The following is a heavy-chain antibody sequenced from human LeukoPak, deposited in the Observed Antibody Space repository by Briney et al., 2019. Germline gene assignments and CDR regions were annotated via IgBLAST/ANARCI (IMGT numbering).Heavy chain of an antibody. Sequence: PSETLSLTCTVSGGSISSSSYYWGWIRQPPGKGLEWIGSIYYSGSTYYNPSLKSRVTISVDTSKNQFSLKLSSVTAADTAVYYCARDNRFGELDSYYYGMDVWGQGTTVTVSS. CDR1: GGSISSSSYY. CDR3: ARDNRFGELDSYYYGMDV. J-gene: IGHJ6*02. V-gene: IGHV4-39*02. D-gene: IGHD3-10*01. CDR2: IYYSGST.